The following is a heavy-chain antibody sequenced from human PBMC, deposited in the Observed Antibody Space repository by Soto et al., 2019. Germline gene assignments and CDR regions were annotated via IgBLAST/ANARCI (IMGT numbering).Heavy chain of an antibody. CDR2: IYYSGST. CDR3: ASDVAVAGPYRIFDY. CDR1: GGSVSSGSYY. D-gene: IGHD6-19*01. V-gene: IGHV4-61*01. Sequence: SETLSLTCTVSGGSVSSGSYYWGWIRQPPGKGLEWVGHIYYSGSTNYNPSLKRRVTISVGTSKNQFSLKLSSVTAAATAVYYCASDVAVAGPYRIFDYWGQGTLVTVSS. J-gene: IGHJ4*02.